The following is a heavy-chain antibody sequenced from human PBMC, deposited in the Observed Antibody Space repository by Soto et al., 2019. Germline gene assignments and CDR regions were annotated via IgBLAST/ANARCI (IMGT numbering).Heavy chain of an antibody. J-gene: IGHJ4*02. D-gene: IGHD1-7*01. CDR1: GFTFSSYW. Sequence: GGSLRLSCAASGFTFSSYWMSWVRQAPGKGLEWVANIKQDGSEKYYVDSVKGRFTISRDNAKNSLYLQMNSLRAEDTAVYYCARDPHNWNYRTRHKLYFDYWGQGTLVTVSS. CDR3: ARDPHNWNYRTRHKLYFDY. CDR2: IKQDGSEK. V-gene: IGHV3-7*01.